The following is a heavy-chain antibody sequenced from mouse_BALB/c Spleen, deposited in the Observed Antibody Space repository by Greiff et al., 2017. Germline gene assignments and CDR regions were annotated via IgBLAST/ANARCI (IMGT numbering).Heavy chain of an antibody. V-gene: IGHV1S137*01. CDR1: GYTFTDYA. Sequence: QVQLKQSGAELVRPGVSVKISCKGSGYTFTDYAMHWVKQSHAKSLEWIGVISTYYGDASYNQKFKGKATMTVDKSSSTAYMELARLTSEDSAIYYCARYSSGYTYYYAMDYWGQGTSVTVSS. CDR2: ISTYYGDA. CDR3: ARYSSGYTYYYAMDY. J-gene: IGHJ4*01. D-gene: IGHD3-1*01.